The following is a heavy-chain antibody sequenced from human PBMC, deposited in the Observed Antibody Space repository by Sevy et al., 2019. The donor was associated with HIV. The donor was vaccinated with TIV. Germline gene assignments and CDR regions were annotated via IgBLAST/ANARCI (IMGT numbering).Heavy chain of an antibody. Sequence: GGCLRLSCVASGFTFSSYAVNWVRQAPGKGLEWVAATSARDSSTYHADSVRGRFTISRDNSKNTLYLQMNSLRAEDTAVHYCARAPDPSCRSTRCYYFDYWGQGTLVTVSS. V-gene: IGHV3-23*01. J-gene: IGHJ4*02. CDR2: TSARDSST. CDR1: GFTFSSYA. D-gene: IGHD2-2*01. CDR3: ARAPDPSCRSTRCYYFDY.